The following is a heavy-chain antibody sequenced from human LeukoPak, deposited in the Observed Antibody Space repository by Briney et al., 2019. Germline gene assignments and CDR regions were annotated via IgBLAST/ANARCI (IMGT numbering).Heavy chain of an antibody. D-gene: IGHD3-22*01. CDR2: IWYDGSNK. V-gene: IGHV3-33*01. CDR1: GFTFSSYG. Sequence: TGGSLRLSCAASGFTFSSYGMHWVRQAPGKGLEWVAVIWYDGSNKYYADSVKGRFTISRDNSKNTLYLQMNSLRAEDTAVYYCARDANYYDSSGYFDYWAREPWSPSPQ. J-gene: IGHJ4*02. CDR3: ARDANYYDSSGYFDY.